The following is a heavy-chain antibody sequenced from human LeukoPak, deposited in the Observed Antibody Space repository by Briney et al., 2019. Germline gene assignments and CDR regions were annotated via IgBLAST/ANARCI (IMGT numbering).Heavy chain of an antibody. CDR3: AKDWGNWGYGYYFDH. CDR1: GFTFSTYG. V-gene: IGHV3-30*18. D-gene: IGHD7-27*01. CDR2: ISFDGSNK. J-gene: IGHJ4*02. Sequence: GGSLRLSCAASGFTFSTYGMHWVRRAPDKGLEWVAVISFDGSNKYYPDSVKGRFTISRDNSKNTLYLQMNSLRAEDTAVYYCAKDWGNWGYGYYFDHWGQGTLVTVSS.